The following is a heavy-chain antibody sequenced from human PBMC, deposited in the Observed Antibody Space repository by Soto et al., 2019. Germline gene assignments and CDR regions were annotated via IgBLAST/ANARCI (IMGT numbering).Heavy chain of an antibody. CDR1: GCSISSSNYY. V-gene: IGHV4-39*01. D-gene: IGHD5-12*01. CDR2: IYYSGST. J-gene: IGHJ5*02. CDR3: ARLHGDSGYDLA. Sequence: PSETLSLTCTVSGCSISSSNYYWGWIRQPPGKGLEWIGSIYYSGSTYYNPSLKSRVTISVDTSKNQFSLKLSSVTAADTAVYYCARLHGDSGYDLAWGQGTLVTVSS.